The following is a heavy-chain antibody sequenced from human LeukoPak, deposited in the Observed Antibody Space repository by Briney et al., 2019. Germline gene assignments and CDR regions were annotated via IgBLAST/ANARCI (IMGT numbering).Heavy chain of an antibody. J-gene: IGHJ4*02. Sequence: SGGSLRLSCAASGFTFDDYAMHWVRQAPGKGLEWVSGISWNSGSIGYADSVKGRFTISRDNAKNTLFLQMNSLRVEDTAVYYCAKVRSVEVRGVTGDYWGQGTLVTVSS. CDR2: ISWNSGSI. CDR3: AKVRSVEVRGVTGDY. CDR1: GFTFDDYA. D-gene: IGHD3-10*01. V-gene: IGHV3-9*01.